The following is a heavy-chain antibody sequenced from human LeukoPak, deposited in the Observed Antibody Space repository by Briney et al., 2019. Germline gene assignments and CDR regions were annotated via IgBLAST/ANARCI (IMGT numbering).Heavy chain of an antibody. J-gene: IGHJ3*02. Sequence: SGTLSLTCAVSGYSISSGYYWGWIQQPPGKGLEWIGSIYHSGSTYYNPSLKSRVTISVDTSKNQFSLKLSSVTAADTAVYYCASSAVVVPAAGWAFDIWGQGTMVTVSS. CDR3: ASSAVVVPAAGWAFDI. CDR2: IYHSGST. CDR1: GYSISSGYY. D-gene: IGHD2-2*01. V-gene: IGHV4-38-2*01.